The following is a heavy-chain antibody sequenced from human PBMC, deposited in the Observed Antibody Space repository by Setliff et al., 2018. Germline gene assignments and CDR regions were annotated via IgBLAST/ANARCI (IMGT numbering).Heavy chain of an antibody. D-gene: IGHD6-13*01. Sequence: PGGSLRLSCAASGFTFSGSAMHWVRQAPGKGLEWVAVITYDGSNKFYADSVRGRFTISRDISKNTLYVQMNSLRPEDTAVYYCARSRYTSRWYEMSAMDVWGKGTTVTVSS. V-gene: IGHV3-30*01. CDR1: GFTFSGSA. J-gene: IGHJ6*03. CDR3: ARSRYTSRWYEMSAMDV. CDR2: ITYDGSNK.